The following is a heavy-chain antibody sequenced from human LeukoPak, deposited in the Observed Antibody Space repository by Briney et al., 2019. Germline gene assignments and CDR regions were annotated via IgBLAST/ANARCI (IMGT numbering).Heavy chain of an antibody. D-gene: IGHD2-15*01. J-gene: IGHJ4*02. CDR3: ARASRRYCSGGSCYGDY. CDR1: GGTFSSYA. V-gene: IGHV1-69*05. Sequence: SVKVSCKASGGTFSSYAISWVRQAPGQGLEWMGGIIPIFGTANYAQKFQGRVTMTRDTSISTAYMELSRLRSDDTAVYYCARASRRYCSGGSCYGDYWGQGTLVTVSS. CDR2: IIPIFGTA.